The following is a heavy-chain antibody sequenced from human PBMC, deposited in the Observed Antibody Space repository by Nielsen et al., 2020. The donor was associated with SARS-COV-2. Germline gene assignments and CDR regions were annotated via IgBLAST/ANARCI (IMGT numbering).Heavy chain of an antibody. CDR3: VRDRGSGWSRGRNYNYFGMDV. J-gene: IGHJ6*02. Sequence: GESLKISCEVSRFGFTTYTINWVRQAPGKGLEWVSCISSPSNYVHYADSVQGRFTISKDYLQINDLRAEDTAVYYCVRDRGSGWSRGRNYNYFGMDVWGQGTTVTVSS. CDR1: RFGFTTYT. D-gene: IGHD6-19*01. CDR2: ISSPSNYV. V-gene: IGHV3-21*01.